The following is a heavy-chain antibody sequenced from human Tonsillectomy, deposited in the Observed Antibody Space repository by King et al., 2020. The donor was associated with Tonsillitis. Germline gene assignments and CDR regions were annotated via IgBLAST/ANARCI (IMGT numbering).Heavy chain of an antibody. D-gene: IGHD1-20*01. CDR3: VAGYDWIFDH. CDR2: ITQDGSQI. Sequence: VQLVESGGGLVQPGGSLRLSCAVSGASLSVYWMHWVRQAAGKRPEWVADITQDGSQIHYLDSVRGRFTVSRDNAGNSLYLQMNNLRGEDTAQYYCVAGYDWIFDHWGQGTLVTVSS. V-gene: IGHV3-7*03. J-gene: IGHJ4*02. CDR1: GASLSVYW.